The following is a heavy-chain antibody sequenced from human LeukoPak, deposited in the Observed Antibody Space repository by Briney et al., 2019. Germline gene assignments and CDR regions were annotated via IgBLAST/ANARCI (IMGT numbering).Heavy chain of an antibody. J-gene: IGHJ4*02. CDR1: GGSISSYY. CDR2: IYYSGST. Sequence: SETLSLTCTVSGGSISSYYWSWVRQPPGKGREWVGYIYYSGSTNYNPSLKSRVTISVDTSKNQFSLKLSSVTAADTAVYYCARGPQYYYDSSGPFDYWGQGTLVTVSS. D-gene: IGHD3-22*01. CDR3: ARGPQYYYDSSGPFDY. V-gene: IGHV4-59*01.